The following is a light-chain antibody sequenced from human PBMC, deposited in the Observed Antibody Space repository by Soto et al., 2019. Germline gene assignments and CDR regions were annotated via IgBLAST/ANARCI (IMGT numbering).Light chain of an antibody. CDR1: SSDVGSYNL. CDR3: CSYAGSSTYV. Sequence: QSALTQPASVSGSPGQSITISCTGTSSDVGSYNLVSWYQQHPGKAPKLMIYEVSMRPSGVSNRFSGSKSGNTASLTISGLQAEDEADYYCCSYAGSSTYVFGTGTKVTV. V-gene: IGLV2-23*02. CDR2: EVS. J-gene: IGLJ1*01.